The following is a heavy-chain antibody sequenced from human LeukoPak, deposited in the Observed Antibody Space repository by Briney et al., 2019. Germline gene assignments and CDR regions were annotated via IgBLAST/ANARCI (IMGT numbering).Heavy chain of an antibody. D-gene: IGHD3-22*01. J-gene: IGHJ4*02. CDR1: GFTFSSYW. CDR2: ISWNSGSI. Sequence: GGSLRLSCAASGFTFSSYWMSWVRQAPGKGLEWVSGISWNSGSIGYADSVKGRFTISRDNAKNSLYLQMNSLRAEDTALYYCAKGTHYYDSSGYADYWGQGTLVTVSS. CDR3: AKGTHYYDSSGYADY. V-gene: IGHV3-9*01.